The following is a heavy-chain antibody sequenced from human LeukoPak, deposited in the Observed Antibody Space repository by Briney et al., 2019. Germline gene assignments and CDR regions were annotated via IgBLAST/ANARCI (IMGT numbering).Heavy chain of an antibody. CDR1: GGSFSDYY. D-gene: IGHD2-2*01. Sequence: SETLSLTCAVYGGSFSDYYWNWIRQPPRKGLEWIGEINHSGTTNYNPSLKSRVTISVDTSKNQFSLRLSAVTAADTAVYHCARGLRLPSRSAPAVPHVWAKGTTVTVSA. V-gene: IGHV4-34*01. CDR3: ARGLRLPSRSAPAVPHV. J-gene: IGHJ6*04. CDR2: INHSGTT.